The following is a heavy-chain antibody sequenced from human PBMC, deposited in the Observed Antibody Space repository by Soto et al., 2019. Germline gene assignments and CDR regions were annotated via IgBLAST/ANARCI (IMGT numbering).Heavy chain of an antibody. V-gene: IGHV4-31*11. CDR1: GGSITSGAYY. D-gene: IGHD3-22*01. Sequence: TLSLTCAVSGGSITSGAYYWTWIRQHPGKGLEWIAYIHYSGRTYHNPSLKSRVTISVDTSNNQFSLKLSSVTAADTAVYYCARYYFDSSGYSNWFDPWGQGTLVTVSS. J-gene: IGHJ5*02. CDR3: ARYYFDSSGYSNWFDP. CDR2: IHYSGRT.